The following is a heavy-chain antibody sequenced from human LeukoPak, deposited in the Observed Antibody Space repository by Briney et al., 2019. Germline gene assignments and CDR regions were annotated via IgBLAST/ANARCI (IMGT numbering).Heavy chain of an antibody. CDR2: IYHSGST. J-gene: IGHJ4*02. CDR3: ARRTHYYDSSGYYYIFDY. D-gene: IGHD3-22*01. V-gene: IGHV4-4*02. CDR1: GGSISSSNW. Sequence: NPSGTLSLTCAVSGGSISSSNWWSWVRQPPGKGLEWIGEIYHSGSTNYNPSLKSRVTISVDKSKNQFSLKLSSVTAADTAVYYCARRTHYYDSSGYYYIFDYWGQGTLVTVSS.